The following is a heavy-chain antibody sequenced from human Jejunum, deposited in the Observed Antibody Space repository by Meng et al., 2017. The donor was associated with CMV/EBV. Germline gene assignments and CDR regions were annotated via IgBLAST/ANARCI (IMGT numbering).Heavy chain of an antibody. CDR1: CASIRKCA. V-gene: IGHV4-59*01. Sequence: TVSCASIRKCAWGWIRQCPEKGLEWIVYYSGSTNYNHSLRSRVTMALDTSKNQLSLRLSFVTVEDTAVYYCARDPKASSWYHFDYWGQGMLVTVSS. D-gene: IGHD6-13*01. CDR3: ARDPKASSWYHFDY. CDR2: YYSGST. J-gene: IGHJ4*02.